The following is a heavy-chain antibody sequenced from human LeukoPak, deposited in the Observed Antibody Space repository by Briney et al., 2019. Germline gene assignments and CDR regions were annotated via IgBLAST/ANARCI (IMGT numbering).Heavy chain of an antibody. V-gene: IGHV4-38-2*02. D-gene: IGHD1-1*01. CDR2: IYHSGST. J-gene: IGHJ4*02. CDR1: GYSISSGYY. Sequence: SETLSLTCTVSGYSISSGYYWGWIRQPPGKGLEWIGSIYHSGSTYYNPSLKSRVTISVDTSKNQFSLKLSSVTAADTAVYYCARTTAGTTLFEGIDYWGQGTLVTVSS. CDR3: ARTTAGTTLFEGIDY.